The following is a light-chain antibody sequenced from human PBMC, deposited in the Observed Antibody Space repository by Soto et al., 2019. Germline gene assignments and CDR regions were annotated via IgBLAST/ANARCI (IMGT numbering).Light chain of an antibody. Sequence: QSVLTQPASVSWSPGQSGTISCTGPRSDIGESNFISWYQHSPGKAPRLPIYEVNNRPSGVSRRFSGSKAGNTASLTISGLLDDDEADYFCASFRSGTILVFGSGTKVTVL. CDR1: RSDIGESNF. V-gene: IGLV2-14*01. CDR2: EVN. CDR3: ASFRSGTILV. J-gene: IGLJ1*01.